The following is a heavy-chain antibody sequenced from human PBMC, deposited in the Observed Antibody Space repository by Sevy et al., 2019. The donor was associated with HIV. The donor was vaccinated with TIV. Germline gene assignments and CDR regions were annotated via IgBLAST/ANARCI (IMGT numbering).Heavy chain of an antibody. CDR1: GFTFATYW. V-gene: IGHV3-7*01. D-gene: IGHD3-16*02. Sequence: GGSLRLSCAASGFTFATYWMTWVRQAPGKGLEWVAYIKQDGTDKYYVDSVRGRLAISRDKAKNSLYLHMSGLRAEDTAVYYCARALADWGSFHYSSWGRGTLVTVSS. CDR3: ARALADWGSFHYSS. J-gene: IGHJ4*02. CDR2: IKQDGTDK.